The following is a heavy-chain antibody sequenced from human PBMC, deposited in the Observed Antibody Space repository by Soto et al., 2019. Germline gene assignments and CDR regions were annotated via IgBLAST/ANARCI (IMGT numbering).Heavy chain of an antibody. V-gene: IGHV1-24*01. Sequence: QVHLVQSGAEVKKPGASVKVSCKVSGYSLNELSIHWVRQAPGKGLEWMGGFDPEDGEIVYAQKFQGRVTMTEDTSTDTANMDLSNLRSEDTAVYYCATGGPAGDFDNWGQGTLVTVSS. D-gene: IGHD3-10*01. CDR1: GYSLNELS. J-gene: IGHJ4*02. CDR2: FDPEDGEI. CDR3: ATGGPAGDFDN.